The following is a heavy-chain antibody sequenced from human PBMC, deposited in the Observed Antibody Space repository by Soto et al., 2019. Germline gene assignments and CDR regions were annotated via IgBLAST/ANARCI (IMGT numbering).Heavy chain of an antibody. CDR1: GGSISSYY. CDR3: ARIVGYDFWSGYLYYFDY. D-gene: IGHD3-3*01. Sequence: SETLSLTCTVSGGSISSYYWSWIRQPPGKGLEWIGYIYYSGSTNYNPSLKSRVTISVDTSKNQFSLKLSSATAADTAVYYCARIVGYDFWSGYLYYFDYWGQGTLVTVSS. CDR2: IYYSGST. J-gene: IGHJ4*02. V-gene: IGHV4-59*01.